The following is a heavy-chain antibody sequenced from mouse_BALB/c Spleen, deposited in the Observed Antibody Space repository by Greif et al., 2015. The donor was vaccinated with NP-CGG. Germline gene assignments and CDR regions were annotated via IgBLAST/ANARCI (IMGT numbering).Heavy chain of an antibody. V-gene: IGHV1-69*02. CDR3: ARSGGYDYDDYFDV. CDR2: IDPSDSET. Sequence: QVQLQQSGAELVKPGAPVKLSCKASGYTFTSYWMNWVKQRPGRGLEWIGRIDPSDSETHYNQKFKDKATLTVDKSSSTAYIQLSSLTSEDSAVYYCARSGGYDYDDYFDVWGAGTTVTVSS. D-gene: IGHD2-4*01. CDR1: GYTFTSYW. J-gene: IGHJ1*01.